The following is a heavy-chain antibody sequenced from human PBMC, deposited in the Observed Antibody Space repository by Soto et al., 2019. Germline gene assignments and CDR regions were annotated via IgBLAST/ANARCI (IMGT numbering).Heavy chain of an antibody. D-gene: IGHD6-13*01. J-gene: IGHJ4*02. CDR1: GSTFNMYW. Sequence: GGSLRLSCAGSGSTFNMYWMHWVRQVPGKGPVWVARIYNDGTYADYADSVKGRFTISRDNAKDTLYLQMNDLRAEDSALYHCTRGPRATSAGTSAHWGQGTLVTVSS. CDR3: TRGPRATSAGTSAH. CDR2: IYNDGTYA. V-gene: IGHV3-74*01.